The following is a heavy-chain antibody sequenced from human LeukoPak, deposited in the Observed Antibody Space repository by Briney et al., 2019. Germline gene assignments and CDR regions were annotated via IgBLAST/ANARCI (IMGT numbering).Heavy chain of an antibody. CDR3: AGSYIV. J-gene: IGHJ4*02. CDR2: INHSGST. V-gene: IGHV4-34*01. D-gene: IGHD2-21*01. CDR1: GGSFSGDY. Sequence: SETLSLTCAVYGGSFSGDYWSWIRQPPGKGLEWIGEINHSGSTNYNPSLKSRVTISVDTSKNQFSLKLSSVTAAGTAVYYCAGSYIVWGQGILVTVSS.